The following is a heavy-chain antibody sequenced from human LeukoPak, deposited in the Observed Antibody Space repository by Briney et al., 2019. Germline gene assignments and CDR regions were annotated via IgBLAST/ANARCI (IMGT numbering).Heavy chain of an antibody. CDR2: IQYNGINK. V-gene: IGHV3-30*02. D-gene: IGHD6-25*01. CDR1: GLTFSTYG. CDR3: ARGPEIVAASPKGGFDY. Sequence: PGGSLRLSCAASGLTFSTYGMHWVRQAPGKGLEWVAYIQYNGINKHYADSVKGRFTISRDNSKNTLSLQMSSLRDEDTAVYYCARGPEIVAASPKGGFDYWGQGTLVTVSS. J-gene: IGHJ4*02.